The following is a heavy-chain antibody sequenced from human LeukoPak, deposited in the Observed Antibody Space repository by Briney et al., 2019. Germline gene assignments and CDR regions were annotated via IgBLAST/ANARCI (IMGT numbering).Heavy chain of an antibody. CDR1: GYSFTSYY. CDR2: ISAYNGKT. Sequence: ASVKVSCKASGYSFTSYYSTWVRQAPGQGLEWMGWISAYNGKTNYVPMLQGRLTMATDTSTSTTYMELGSLRSDDTAFYYCARGLYFHDSRGLDYWGQGTLVTVSS. V-gene: IGHV1-18*01. CDR3: ARGLYFHDSRGLDY. J-gene: IGHJ4*02. D-gene: IGHD3-22*01.